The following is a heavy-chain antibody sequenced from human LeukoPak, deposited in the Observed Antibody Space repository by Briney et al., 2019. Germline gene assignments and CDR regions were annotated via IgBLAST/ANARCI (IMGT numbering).Heavy chain of an antibody. CDR3: AKDIGDGTVTNYGMDV. CDR1: GLTFDDYA. Sequence: GRSLRLSCAASGLTFDDYAMHWVRQAPGKGLEWVSGIGWNSGSIGYADSVKGRFTISRDNAKNSLYLQMNSLRAEDTALYYCAKDIGDGTVTNYGMDVWGQGTTVTVSS. D-gene: IGHD4-17*01. CDR2: IGWNSGSI. V-gene: IGHV3-9*01. J-gene: IGHJ6*02.